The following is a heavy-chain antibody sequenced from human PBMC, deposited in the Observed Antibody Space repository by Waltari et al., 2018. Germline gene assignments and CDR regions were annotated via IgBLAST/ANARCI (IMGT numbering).Heavy chain of an antibody. J-gene: IGHJ5*02. CDR3: ARGGAPDGWFDP. Sequence: QLQLQESGPGAVKPSETLSLTCTVSGGSISISSHYWDWIRQPPGKGLEWIGSIYYNGRTYYNSSLKTRVSMSVDTSRKQFSLNLNSVTAADTAVYYCARGGAPDGWFDPWGQGTLVNVSS. CDR1: GGSISISSHY. V-gene: IGHV4-39*07. CDR2: IYYNGRT.